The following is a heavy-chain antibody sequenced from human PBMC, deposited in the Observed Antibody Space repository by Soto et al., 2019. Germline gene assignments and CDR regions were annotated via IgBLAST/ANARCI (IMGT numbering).Heavy chain of an antibody. CDR3: ERGGAAGTNWFDP. V-gene: IGHV4-39*01. D-gene: IGHD6-13*01. Sequence: QLQLQESGPGLVKPSETLSLTCTVSGGSISSSSYYWGWIRQPPGKGLEWIGSIYYSGSTYYNTSLKRRVTISVDTAKNQFSLKLSSVTAADTAVYYCERGGAAGTNWFDPWGQGTLVTVSS. J-gene: IGHJ5*02. CDR2: IYYSGST. CDR1: GGSISSSSYY.